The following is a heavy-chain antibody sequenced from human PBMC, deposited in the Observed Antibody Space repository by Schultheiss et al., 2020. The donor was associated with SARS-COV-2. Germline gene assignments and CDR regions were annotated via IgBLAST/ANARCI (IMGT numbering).Heavy chain of an antibody. CDR2: ISYDGSNK. CDR3: ARDRAGPFSY. J-gene: IGHJ4*02. CDR1: GFTFSSYG. Sequence: GGSLRLSCAASGFTFSSYGMHWVRQAPGKGLEWVAVISYDGSNKYYADSVKGRFTISRDNAKNSLYLQMNSLRAEDTAVYYCARDRAGPFSYWGQGTLVTVSS. D-gene: IGHD3-16*01. V-gene: IGHV3-30*03.